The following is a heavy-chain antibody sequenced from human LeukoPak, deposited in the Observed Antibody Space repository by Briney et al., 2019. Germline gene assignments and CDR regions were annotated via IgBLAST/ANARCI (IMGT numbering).Heavy chain of an antibody. V-gene: IGHV4-4*07. CDR3: ARNMVRGSMGYFDY. D-gene: IGHD3-10*01. Sequence: PSETLSLTCTVSGGSISSYYWSWIRQPAGKGLEWIGRIYTSGSTNYNPSLKSRVTMSVDTSKNQFSLKLSPVTAADTAVYYCARNMVRGSMGYFDYWGQGTLVTVSS. CDR2: IYTSGST. CDR1: GGSISSYY. J-gene: IGHJ4*02.